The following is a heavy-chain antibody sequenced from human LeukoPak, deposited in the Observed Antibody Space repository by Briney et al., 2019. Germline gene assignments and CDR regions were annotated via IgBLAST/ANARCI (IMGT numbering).Heavy chain of an antibody. V-gene: IGHV4-39*07. Sequence: SETLSLTCTVSGGSISSSSYYWGWIRQPPGKGLEWIGSIYYSGSTYYNPSLKSRVTISVDTSKNQFSLKLSSVTAADTAVYYCARRIGYDSSGYFATYFDYWGQGALVTVSS. CDR3: ARRIGYDSSGYFATYFDY. D-gene: IGHD3-22*01. CDR1: GGSISSSSYY. J-gene: IGHJ4*02. CDR2: IYYSGST.